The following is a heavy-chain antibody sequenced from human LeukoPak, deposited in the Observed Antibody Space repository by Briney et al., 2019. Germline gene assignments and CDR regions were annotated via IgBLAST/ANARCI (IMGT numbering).Heavy chain of an antibody. Sequence: GGSLRLSCAASGFSFSTYGMHWVRQAPGKGLEWVAFTPYDGNSKYYTDSVKGRFTVSKGNLQNTLYLQMNNLGIEDTAVYFCARAEGVDLYFDYWGQGTPVTVSS. V-gene: IGHV3-30*02. D-gene: IGHD3-16*01. CDR3: ARAEGVDLYFDY. CDR1: GFSFSTYG. CDR2: TPYDGNSK. J-gene: IGHJ4*02.